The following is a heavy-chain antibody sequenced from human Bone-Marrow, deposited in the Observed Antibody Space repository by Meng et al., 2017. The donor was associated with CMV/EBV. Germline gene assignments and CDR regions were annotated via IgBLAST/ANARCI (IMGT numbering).Heavy chain of an antibody. V-gene: IGHV1-8*01. CDR3: ARARSSSRSGGFDY. CDR1: GYTFTKYG. J-gene: IGHJ4*02. D-gene: IGHD6-13*01. Sequence: ASVKVSCKTSGYTFTKYGIVWVRQAPGEGLEWMGWMNPNSGNTGYAQKFQGRVTMTRDTSISTAYMELSSLRSEDTAVYYCARARSSSRSGGFDYWGQGTLVTVSS. CDR2: MNPNSGNT.